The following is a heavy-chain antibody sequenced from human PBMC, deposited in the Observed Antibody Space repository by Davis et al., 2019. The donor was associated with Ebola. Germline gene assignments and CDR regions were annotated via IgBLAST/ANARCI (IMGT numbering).Heavy chain of an antibody. J-gene: IGHJ6*02. D-gene: IGHD2-15*01. CDR2: ISYDGSNK. Sequence: PGGSLRLSCAASGFTFSSYGMHWVRQAPGKGLEWVAVISYDGSNKYYADSVKGRFTISRDNSKNTLYLQMNSLRAEDTAVYYCARDLSGYCSGGSCSTAYYYYGMDVWGQGTTVTVSS. V-gene: IGHV3-30*03. CDR3: ARDLSGYCSGGSCSTAYYYYGMDV. CDR1: GFTFSSYG.